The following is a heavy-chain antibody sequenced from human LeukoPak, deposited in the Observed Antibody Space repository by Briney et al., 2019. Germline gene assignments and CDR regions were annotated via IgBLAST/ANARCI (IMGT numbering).Heavy chain of an antibody. Sequence: SVKVSCKTSGGIFKSYALSWVRQAPGQGLEWMGGIIPIFGTANYAESFKGRVAFTADESTSTVYMELSSLRSEDTAVYYCARGKVVPDALWNHAFGVRGQGAMVTVSS. CDR3: ARGKVVPDALWNHAFGV. V-gene: IGHV1-69*13. J-gene: IGHJ3*01. CDR1: GGIFKSYA. CDR2: IIPIFGTA. D-gene: IGHD2-2*01.